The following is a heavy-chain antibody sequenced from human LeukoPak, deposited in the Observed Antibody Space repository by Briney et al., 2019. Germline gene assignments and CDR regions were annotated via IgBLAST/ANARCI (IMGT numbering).Heavy chain of an antibody. D-gene: IGHD1-26*01. CDR1: GFTFSNYW. J-gene: IGHJ6*02. V-gene: IGHV3-74*01. CDR2: INSDGSST. Sequence: PGGSLRLSCAASGFTFSNYWMHWVRQAPGKGLVWVSRINSDGSSTTYADSVKGRFTISRDNAKNTLYVQMNSLRAEDTAVYYCARVRSGGSAGNYGMDVWGQGTTVTVSS. CDR3: ARVRSGGSAGNYGMDV.